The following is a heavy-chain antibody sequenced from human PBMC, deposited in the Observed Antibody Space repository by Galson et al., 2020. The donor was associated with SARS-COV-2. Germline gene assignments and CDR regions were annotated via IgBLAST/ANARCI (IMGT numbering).Heavy chain of an antibody. Sequence: SCAASGFTFDDYAMHWVRQAPGKGLEWISLIGWDGGSTYYADSVKGRFTISRDNSKNSLYLQMNSLRAEDTALYYCAKDILPATYYYGMDVWGQGTTVTVSS. J-gene: IGHJ6*02. V-gene: IGHV3-43D*03. CDR2: IGWDGGST. CDR3: AKDILPATYYYGMDV. CDR1: GFTFDDYA.